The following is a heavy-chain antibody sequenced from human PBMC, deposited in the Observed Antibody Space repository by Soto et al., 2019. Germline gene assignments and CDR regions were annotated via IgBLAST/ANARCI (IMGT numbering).Heavy chain of an antibody. J-gene: IGHJ4*02. CDR1: GGSISSYY. V-gene: IGHV4-59*08. CDR2: IYYSGST. Sequence: SETLSLTCTVSGGSISSYYWSWIRQPPGKGLEWIGYIYYSGSTNYNPSLKSRVTISVDTSKNQFSLKLSSVTAADTAVYYCARHLDVDYFDYWGQGTLVTVSS. CDR3: ARHLDVDYFDY. D-gene: IGHD2-15*01.